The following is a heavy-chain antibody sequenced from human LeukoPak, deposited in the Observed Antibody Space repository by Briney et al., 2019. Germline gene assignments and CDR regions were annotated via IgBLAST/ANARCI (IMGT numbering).Heavy chain of an antibody. J-gene: IGHJ4*02. CDR1: GFTFSSYG. Sequence: GGSLRLSCAASGFTFSSYGMHWVSQAPGKGLEWVAVISYDGSNKYYADSVKGRFTISRDNSKNTLYLQMNSLRAEDTAVYYCAKVAYSSSPSDYWGQGTLVTVSS. V-gene: IGHV3-30*18. CDR2: ISYDGSNK. CDR3: AKVAYSSSPSDY. D-gene: IGHD6-6*01.